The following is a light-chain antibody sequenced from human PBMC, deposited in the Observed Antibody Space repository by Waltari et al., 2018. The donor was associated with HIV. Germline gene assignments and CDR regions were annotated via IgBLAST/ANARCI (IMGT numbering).Light chain of an antibody. V-gene: IGLV2-14*01. CDR2: EVS. CDR1: SSDVGGYHY. CDR3: SSYTSSSTLVV. J-gene: IGLJ1*01. Sequence: QSALTQPASVSGSPGQSITISCTGTSSDVGGYHYVSWYQQHPGKAPKLMIYEVSNRPSGVSNRFSGSKSGNTASLTICGLQAEDEANYYCSSYTSSSTLVVFGAGTKVTVL.